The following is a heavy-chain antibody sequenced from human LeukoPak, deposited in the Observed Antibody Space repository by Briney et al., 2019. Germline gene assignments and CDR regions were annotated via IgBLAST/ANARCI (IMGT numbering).Heavy chain of an antibody. D-gene: IGHD3-16*01. J-gene: IGHJ5*02. CDR2: IYYSGST. CDR1: GGSISSYY. CDR3: ARSNAKGGWFDP. V-gene: IGHV4-59*01. Sequence: PSETLSLTCTVPGGSISSYYWSWIRQPPGKGLEWIGYIYYSGSTIYNPSLKSRVTISVDTSKNQFSLKLSSVTAADTAVYYCARSNAKGGWFDPWGQGTLVTVSS.